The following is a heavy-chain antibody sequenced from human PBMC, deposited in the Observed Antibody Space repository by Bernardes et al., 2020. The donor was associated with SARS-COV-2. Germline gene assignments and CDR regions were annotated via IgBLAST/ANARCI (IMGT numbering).Heavy chain of an antibody. CDR1: GHNFVSYG. V-gene: IGHV1-18*01. CDR2: ISVYNGNT. Sequence: ASVKVSCKASGHNFVSYGIHWVRQAPGQGLEWMGWISVYNGNTVYAEKLQGRLTMITDTSTNTAYMELSSLRSDDTAVYYCTKEYRSTYYYLDPGGQGTLVSVSS. D-gene: IGHD3-10*01. J-gene: IGHJ5*02. CDR3: TKEYRSTYYYLDP.